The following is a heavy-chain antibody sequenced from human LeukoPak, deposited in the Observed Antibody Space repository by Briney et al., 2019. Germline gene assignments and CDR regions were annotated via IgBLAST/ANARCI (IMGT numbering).Heavy chain of an antibody. CDR3: ARTYSNSGLEYFDF. Sequence: GGSLRLSCAASGFTVSSNYMTWVRRAPRKRLEWVSIIYNDGNTFYADSVKGRFTISRDNSKNTLYLHMNRLRAEDTAVYYCARTYSNSGLEYFDFWGQGTLVTVSS. CDR2: IYNDGNT. J-gene: IGHJ4*02. D-gene: IGHD5-12*01. CDR1: GFTVSSNY. V-gene: IGHV3-53*01.